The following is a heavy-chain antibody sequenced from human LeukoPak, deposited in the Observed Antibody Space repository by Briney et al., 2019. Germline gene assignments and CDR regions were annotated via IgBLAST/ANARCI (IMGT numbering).Heavy chain of an antibody. D-gene: IGHD1-1*01. CDR2: IRYDGSNK. Sequence: GGSLRLSCAASGFTFSSYGMHWVRQAPGKGLEWVAFIRYDGSNKYYADSVKGRFTISRDNAKNSLYLQMNSLRAEDTAVYYCAREVTTVAWHGPFDYWGQGTLVTVSS. CDR3: AREVTTVAWHGPFDY. CDR1: GFTFSSYG. J-gene: IGHJ4*02. V-gene: IGHV3-30*02.